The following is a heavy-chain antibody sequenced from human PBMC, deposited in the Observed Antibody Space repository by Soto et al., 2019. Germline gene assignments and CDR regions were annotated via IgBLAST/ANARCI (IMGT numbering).Heavy chain of an antibody. CDR2: INSGGSLI. CDR3: ARETSYRQSATIVGEF. V-gene: IGHV3-48*03. J-gene: IGHJ4*02. Sequence: EVQLVESGGGLVQPGGSLRLSCVGSGFRFNEYEINWVRQAPGKGLEWISYINSGGSLIYYAASVKGRFTISRDNYKDSVYLQMNSLRADDTALYYCARETSYRQSATIVGEFWGQGTLVTVSS. CDR1: GFRFNEYE. D-gene: IGHD1-26*01.